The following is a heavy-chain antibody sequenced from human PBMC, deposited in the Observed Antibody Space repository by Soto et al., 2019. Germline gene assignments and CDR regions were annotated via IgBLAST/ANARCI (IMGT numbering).Heavy chain of an antibody. CDR1: GGTFSSYA. V-gene: IGHV1-69*06. D-gene: IGHD3-3*01. Sequence: QVQLVQSGAEVKKPGSSVKVSCKASGGTFSSYAISWVRQAPGQGREWMGGIIPIFGTANYAQKFQGRVTITADKSTSTAYMERSSLRSEATAVYYCAASNRTYYDFWSGLHRDWGQGTTVTVSS. CDR2: IIPIFGTA. CDR3: AASNRTYYDFWSGLHRD. J-gene: IGHJ6*02.